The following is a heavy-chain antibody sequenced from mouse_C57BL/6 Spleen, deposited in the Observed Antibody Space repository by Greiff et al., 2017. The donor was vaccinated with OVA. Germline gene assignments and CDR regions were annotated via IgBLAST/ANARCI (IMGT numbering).Heavy chain of an antibody. CDR3: AKARFITTEGGFAY. V-gene: IGHV1-82*01. CDR2: FYPGDGDT. Sequence: QVQLQQSGPELVKPGASVKISCKASCYAFSSSWMNWVKQRPGKGLEWIGRFYPGDGDTNYNGKFKGKATLTADKSSSTAYMQLSSLTSADSAVYFCAKARFITTEGGFAYWGQGTLVTVSA. D-gene: IGHD1-1*01. J-gene: IGHJ3*01. CDR1: CYAFSSSW.